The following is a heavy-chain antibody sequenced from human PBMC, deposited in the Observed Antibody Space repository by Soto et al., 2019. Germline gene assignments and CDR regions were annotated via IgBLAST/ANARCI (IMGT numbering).Heavy chain of an antibody. Sequence: QVQLVQSGAEVKKPGPSVKVSCKASGGTFSSYAISWVRQAPGQGLEWKGGIIPTFGTANYAQKFQGRVTITADESTGTAYMGLSSLRSEDTAVYYCARGDYSSSSCFDPWGQGTLVAV. CDR1: GGTFSSYA. J-gene: IGHJ5*02. CDR3: ARGDYSSSSCFDP. CDR2: IIPTFGTA. V-gene: IGHV1-69*01. D-gene: IGHD6-6*01.